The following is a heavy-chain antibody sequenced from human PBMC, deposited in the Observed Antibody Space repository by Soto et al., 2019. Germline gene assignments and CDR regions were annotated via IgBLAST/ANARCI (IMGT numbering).Heavy chain of an antibody. J-gene: IGHJ3*02. CDR3: ARDREHYYDSSGYRDAFDI. Sequence: PGGSLRLSCAASGFTFSSYGMHWVRQAPGKGLEWVAVISYDGSNEYYADSVKGRFTISRDNSKNTLYLQMNSLRDEDTAVYYCARDREHYYDSSGYRDAFDIWGQGTMVTVSS. D-gene: IGHD3-22*01. CDR1: GFTFSSYG. V-gene: IGHV3-30*03. CDR2: ISYDGSNE.